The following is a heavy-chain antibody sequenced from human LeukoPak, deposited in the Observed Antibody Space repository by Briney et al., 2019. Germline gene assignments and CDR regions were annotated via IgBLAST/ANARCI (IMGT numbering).Heavy chain of an antibody. CDR2: ISDSGGST. D-gene: IGHD5-18*01. V-gene: IGHV3-23*01. J-gene: IGHJ6*03. CDR1: GFTFSSYG. Sequence: GGTLRLSCAASGFTFSSYGMTWVRQAPGKGLEWVSTISDSGGSTYYADSVKGRFTISRDNAKNSLYLQMNSLRAEDTAVYYCAKDLAMAPYYYYYMDVWGKGTTVTISS. CDR3: AKDLAMAPYYYYYMDV.